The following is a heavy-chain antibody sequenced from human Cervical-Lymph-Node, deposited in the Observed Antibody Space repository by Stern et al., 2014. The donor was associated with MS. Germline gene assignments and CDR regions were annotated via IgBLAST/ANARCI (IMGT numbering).Heavy chain of an antibody. CDR3: SRGREFNY. J-gene: IGHJ4*02. CDR1: DGSISRGAYY. Sequence: VQLVESGPGLVKPSQTLSLTCAVSDGSISRGAYYWHWIRQPAGKGLEWIGYIYYRGSTYYNPSLKSRASISEDASTNQFSLHLSSVTAADTAVYYCSRGREFNYWGQGILVTVSS. D-gene: IGHD3-10*01. CDR2: IYYRGST. V-gene: IGHV4-31*11.